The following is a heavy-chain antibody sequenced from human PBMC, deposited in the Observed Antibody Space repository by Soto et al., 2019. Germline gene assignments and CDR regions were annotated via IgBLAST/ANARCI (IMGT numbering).Heavy chain of an antibody. Sequence: EVHLVESGGGLVQPGGSLRLSCAASGFTFSDTWMTWVRQAPGKGLEWVANINPDGTVKEYGGSVKGRFTISRDNAKNSLYLQIDSLTAGDTALYYCVKSEYGYIVGEFWGQGTLLTVSS. V-gene: IGHV3-7*03. CDR1: GFTFSDTW. J-gene: IGHJ4*02. D-gene: IGHD3-10*01. CDR2: INPDGTVK. CDR3: VKSEYGYIVGEF.